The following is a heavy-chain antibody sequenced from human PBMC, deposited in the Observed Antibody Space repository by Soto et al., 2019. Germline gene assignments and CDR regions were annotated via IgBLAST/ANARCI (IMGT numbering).Heavy chain of an antibody. Sequence: SETLSLTCTVSGGSISSGGYYWSWIRQHPGKGLEWIGYIYYSGSTYCNPSLKSRVTISVDTSKNQFSLKLSSVTAADTAVYYCARDDYGDPTSYYYYYMDVWGKGTTVTVSS. CDR2: IYYSGST. J-gene: IGHJ6*03. V-gene: IGHV4-31*03. D-gene: IGHD4-17*01. CDR1: GGSISSGGYY. CDR3: ARDDYGDPTSYYYYYMDV.